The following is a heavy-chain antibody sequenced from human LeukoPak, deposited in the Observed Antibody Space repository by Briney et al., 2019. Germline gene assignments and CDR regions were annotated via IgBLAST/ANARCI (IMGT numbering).Heavy chain of an antibody. Sequence: GGSLRLSCAASGFTFGTYAMTWVRQAPGKGLEWVSAISGSGGSTYYADSVKGRFTISRDNSKNTLFLQMNSLRPDDTAVYYCAKGGDYSTSSELDFWGQGTLVAVSS. J-gene: IGHJ4*02. CDR2: ISGSGGST. D-gene: IGHD6-6*01. CDR1: GFTFGTYA. CDR3: AKGGDYSTSSELDF. V-gene: IGHV3-23*01.